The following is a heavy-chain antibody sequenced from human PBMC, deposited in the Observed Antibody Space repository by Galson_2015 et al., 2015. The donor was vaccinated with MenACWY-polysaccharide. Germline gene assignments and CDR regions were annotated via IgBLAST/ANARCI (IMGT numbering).Heavy chain of an antibody. CDR1: GFTFSSYA. D-gene: IGHD7-27*01. V-gene: IGHV3-7*01. Sequence: SLRLSCAASGFTFSSYAMSWVRQAPGKGLEWVANIKQDGSAEYYVDSVRARFTISRDNAKNSVYLQMSSLRAEDTAVYYCARDNWDDYWGQGTLVTVSS. J-gene: IGHJ4*02. CDR3: ARDNWDDY. CDR2: IKQDGSAE.